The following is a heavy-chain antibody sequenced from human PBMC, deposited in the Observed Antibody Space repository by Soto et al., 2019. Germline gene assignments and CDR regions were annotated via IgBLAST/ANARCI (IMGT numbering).Heavy chain of an antibody. Sequence: PGGSLRLSCAASGFTFSNAWMTWVRQAPGKGLEWVGRIKSRADGGTAEYAAPVKGRFTISRDDSKTTLYLQMNTLKTEDTAVYYCATPGEFSASWYDYWGQGTLVTVS. V-gene: IGHV3-15*01. CDR2: IKSRADGGTA. D-gene: IGHD6-13*01. CDR3: ATPGEFSASWYDY. CDR1: GFTFSNAW. J-gene: IGHJ4*02.